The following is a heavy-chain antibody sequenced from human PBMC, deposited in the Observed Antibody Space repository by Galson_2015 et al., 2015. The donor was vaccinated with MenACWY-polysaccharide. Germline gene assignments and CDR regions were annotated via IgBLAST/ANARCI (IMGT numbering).Heavy chain of an antibody. CDR1: GFNFDDYA. CDR3: VKARGGYVVTAYFDY. D-gene: IGHD2-21*02. J-gene: IGHJ4*02. V-gene: IGHV3-9*01. Sequence: SLRLSCATSGFNFDDYAVHWVRQVPGKGLEWVSGISWNSGRKEYAESVEGRFVISSENAKKSLNLQMNSLRIEDTALYYCVKARGGYVVTAYFDYWGQGTLVTVSS. CDR2: ISWNSGRK.